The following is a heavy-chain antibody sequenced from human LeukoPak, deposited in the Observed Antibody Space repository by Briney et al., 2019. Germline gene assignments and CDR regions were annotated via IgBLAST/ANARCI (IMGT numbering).Heavy chain of an antibody. CDR2: IYPGDSDT. D-gene: IGHD5-18*01. CDR1: GSRFTSYW. J-gene: IGHJ4*02. Sequence: PGESLQISCQGSGSRFTSYWIGWVRRLPGKGLEGMGIIYPGDSDTTYSPSFQGQVTISADKSISTAYLQWSSLKASDTAMYYCARLPNTAMVGDYWGQGTLVTVSS. V-gene: IGHV5-51*01. CDR3: ARLPNTAMVGDY.